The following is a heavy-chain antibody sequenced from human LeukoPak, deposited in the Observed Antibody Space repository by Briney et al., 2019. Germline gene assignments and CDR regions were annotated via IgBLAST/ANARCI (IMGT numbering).Heavy chain of an antibody. V-gene: IGHV3-20*04. D-gene: IGHD6-19*01. J-gene: IGHJ4*02. Sequence: QSGGSLRLSCAASGFTFDDYGLSWVRQAPGKGLEWVSGINWNGGSTGYADFVRGRFTISRDDTKNSLYLQMNSLRAEDTALYFCARKFGYSSSAYNPHYYDYWGQGTLVTVSS. CDR1: GFTFDDYG. CDR2: INWNGGST. CDR3: ARKFGYSSSAYNPHYYDY.